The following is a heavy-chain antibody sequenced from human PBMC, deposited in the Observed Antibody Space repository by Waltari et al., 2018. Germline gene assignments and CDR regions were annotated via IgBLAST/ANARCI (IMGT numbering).Heavy chain of an antibody. D-gene: IGHD3-10*01. V-gene: IGHV3-23*01. CDR2: IIGSGGST. CDR3: AKITPADGSAFDI. J-gene: IGHJ3*02. Sequence: EVQLLESGGGLVQPGGSLRLSCAASGCTFSSYAMSWVRQAPGKGLEWVSAIIGSGGSTYYADSVKGRFTISRDNSKNTLYLQMSSLRAEDTAVYYCAKITPADGSAFDIWGQGTMVTVSS. CDR1: GCTFSSYA.